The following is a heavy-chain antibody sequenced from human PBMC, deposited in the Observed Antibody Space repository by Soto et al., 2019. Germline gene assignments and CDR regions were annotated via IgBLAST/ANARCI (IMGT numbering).Heavy chain of an antibody. D-gene: IGHD2-2*01. CDR2: ISGTGGTT. CDR1: GFIFSDYA. J-gene: IGHJ5*02. Sequence: QLLESGGDLVQPGGSLRLSCAASGFIFSDYAMNWVRQAPGKGLEWVASISGTGGTTYSADSVKGRFTVSRDNFKNTVSLQMNSLRAEDTAVYFCAKGVSGVPVTRGFDPWGQGTLVSVSS. V-gene: IGHV3-23*01. CDR3: AKGVSGVPVTRGFDP.